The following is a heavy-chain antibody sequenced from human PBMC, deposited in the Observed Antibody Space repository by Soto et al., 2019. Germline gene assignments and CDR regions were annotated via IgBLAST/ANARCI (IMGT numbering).Heavy chain of an antibody. J-gene: IGHJ4*02. D-gene: IGHD3-3*01. CDR3: ARENYDFWSGYYLDY. V-gene: IGHV3-74*01. CDR2: IKSDGTVT. CDR1: GITFSTYR. Sequence: EVQLVESGGGLVQPGGSLGLSCVVSGITFSTYRRHWVRQAPGKGLVWVSHIKSDGTVTHYTDSVRGRFIISRDNAKNTLFLQMNSLRAEDTAVYYCARENYDFWSGYYLDYWGQGTLVTVSS.